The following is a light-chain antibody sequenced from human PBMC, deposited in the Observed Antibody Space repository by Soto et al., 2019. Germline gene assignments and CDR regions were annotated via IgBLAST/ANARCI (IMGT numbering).Light chain of an antibody. Sequence: EIVLTQSPATLSLSPGERATLSCRASQSVSSSLAWYQQKPGQAPRLLIYGASSRATGIPPRFSGSGSGTEFVLTISGLEAEDFAVYYCHQFASTPRTFGQGTKVETK. CDR3: HQFASTPRT. CDR1: QSVSSS. CDR2: GAS. J-gene: IGKJ1*01. V-gene: IGKV3-20*01.